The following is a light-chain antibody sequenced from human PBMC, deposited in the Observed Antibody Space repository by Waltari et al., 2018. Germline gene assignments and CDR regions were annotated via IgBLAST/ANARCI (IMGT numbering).Light chain of an antibody. CDR1: RGIDAF. CDR3: QQSYSAPFT. Sequence: DIQMTQSPSSLSASVGERVTNTCRASRGIDAFLNWYQQQPGKAPKILIYDASTLQRGVPPRFSGTRIGTDFSLTISDLHPDDFATYFCQQSYSAPFTFGRGTRLE. CDR2: DAS. J-gene: IGKJ5*01. V-gene: IGKV1-39*01.